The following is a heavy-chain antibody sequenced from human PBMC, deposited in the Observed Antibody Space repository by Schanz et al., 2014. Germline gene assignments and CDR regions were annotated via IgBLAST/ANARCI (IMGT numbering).Heavy chain of an antibody. J-gene: IGHJ3*02. D-gene: IGHD3-3*01. Sequence: QVQLVESGGGVVQPGRSLRLSCAASGFTFSKYGMHWVRQAPGKGLEWVAFISYDGNNQYYADSVKGRFTISRDNSKNTLYLQMNSLRAEDTAVFYCTRVGGTYYDFWSGVPPTVMHDGFDIWGQGTMVTVS. CDR2: ISYDGNNQ. CDR3: TRVGGTYYDFWSGVPPTVMHDGFDI. V-gene: IGHV3-30*19. CDR1: GFTFSKYG.